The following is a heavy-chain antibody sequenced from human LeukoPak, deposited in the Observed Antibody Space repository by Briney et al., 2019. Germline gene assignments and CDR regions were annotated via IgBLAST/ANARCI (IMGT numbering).Heavy chain of an antibody. Sequence: ASVKVSCKASGYTFTSYAMHWVRQAPGQRLEWMGWINAGNGNTKYSQKFQGRVTITRDESTSTAYMELSSLRSEDTAVYYCARATNWNYGYLNDYWGQGTLVTVSS. CDR3: ARATNWNYGYLNDY. CDR2: INAGNGNT. V-gene: IGHV1-3*01. CDR1: GYTFTSYA. D-gene: IGHD1-7*01. J-gene: IGHJ4*02.